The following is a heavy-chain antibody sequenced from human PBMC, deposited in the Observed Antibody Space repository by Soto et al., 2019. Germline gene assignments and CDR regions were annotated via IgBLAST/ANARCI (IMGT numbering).Heavy chain of an antibody. CDR1: GFTFSSYA. V-gene: IGHV3-30-3*01. Sequence: QVQLVESGGGVVQPGRSLRLSCAASGFTFSSYAMHWVRQAPGKGLEWVAVISYDGSNKYYADSVKGRFTISRDNSKNTLYLQMNSLRAEDXAXYYXAXXSXXXXXXXXFDYWGQGTLVTVSS. J-gene: IGHJ4*02. CDR3: AXXSXXXXXXXXFDY. CDR2: ISYDGSNK.